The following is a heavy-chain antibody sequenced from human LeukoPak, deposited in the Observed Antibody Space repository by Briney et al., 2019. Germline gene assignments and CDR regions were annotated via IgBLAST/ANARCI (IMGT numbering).Heavy chain of an antibody. V-gene: IGHV4-59*12. D-gene: IGHD5-24*01. CDR3: AREPASIMATITPPNTFDY. J-gene: IGHJ4*02. CDR1: GASISSYY. CDR2: IYYSGST. Sequence: PSETLSLTCTVSGASISSYYWSWLRQPPGKGLEWIGYIYYSGSTNYNPSLKSRVTISVDTSKNQFSLKLSSVTAADTAVYYCAREPASIMATITPPNTFDYWGQGTLVTVSS.